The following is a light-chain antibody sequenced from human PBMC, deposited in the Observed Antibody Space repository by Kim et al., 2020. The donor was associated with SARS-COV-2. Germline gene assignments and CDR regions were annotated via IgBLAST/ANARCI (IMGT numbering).Light chain of an antibody. CDR2: EVT. CDR1: TTDVGSNNF. J-gene: IGLJ2*01. V-gene: IGLV2-8*01. Sequence: QSVLTQPPSASGSPGQSVTITCTGTTTDVGSNNFVSWYQQHPGKVPKLIISEVTKRPSGVPDRFSGSRSGNTASLTVSGLQAEDEADYYCTSSAGRNLLVVFGGGTQLTVL. CDR3: TSSAGRNLLVV.